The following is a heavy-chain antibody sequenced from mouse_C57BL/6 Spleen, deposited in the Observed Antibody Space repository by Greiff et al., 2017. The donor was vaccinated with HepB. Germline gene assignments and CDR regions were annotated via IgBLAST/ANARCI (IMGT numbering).Heavy chain of an antibody. CDR1: GYTFTSYW. V-gene: IGHV1-55*01. D-gene: IGHD2-5*01. J-gene: IGHJ2*01. CDR2: IYPGSGST. Sequence: QVQLQQPGAELVKPGASVKMSCKASGYTFTSYWITWVKQRPGQGLEWIGDIYPGSGSTNYNEKFKSKATLTVDTSSSTAYMQLSSLTSEDSAVYYCARWGSNYGDCYFDYWGQGTTLTVSS. CDR3: ARWGSNYGDCYFDY.